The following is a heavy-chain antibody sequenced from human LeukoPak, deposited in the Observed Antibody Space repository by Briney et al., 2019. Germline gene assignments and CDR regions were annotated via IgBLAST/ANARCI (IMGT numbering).Heavy chain of an antibody. Sequence: GGSLRLSCAASGFSVSSNDMWVRQAPGKGLECVSFMYNGGSAYYADSVKGRFTISRDNSKSTLYLQMNSLRAEDTAVYFCATYGVGFFDYWGQGTLVTVSS. J-gene: IGHJ4*02. D-gene: IGHD4-17*01. CDR2: MYNGGSA. CDR3: ATYGVGFFDY. V-gene: IGHV3-53*01. CDR1: GFSVSSND.